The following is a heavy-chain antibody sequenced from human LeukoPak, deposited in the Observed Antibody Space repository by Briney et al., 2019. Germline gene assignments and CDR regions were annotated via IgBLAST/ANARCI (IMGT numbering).Heavy chain of an antibody. J-gene: IGHJ4*02. CDR3: ARGLFGSKGIFDY. Sequence: SETLSLTCTVSGGSINYYYWSWIRQPPGKELEWIGYVYYSGSTTYNPSLQSRVTISVDTSKNQFSLKLNSVTAADTAFYYCARGLFGSKGIFDYWGQGTLVTVSS. D-gene: IGHD3-10*02. CDR1: GGSINYYY. CDR2: VYYSGST. V-gene: IGHV4-59*01.